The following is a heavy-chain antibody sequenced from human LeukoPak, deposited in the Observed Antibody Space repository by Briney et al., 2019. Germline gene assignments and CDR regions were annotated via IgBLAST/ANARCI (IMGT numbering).Heavy chain of an antibody. CDR2: INPSGGST. V-gene: IGHV1-46*01. J-gene: IGHJ3*02. D-gene: IGHD3-22*01. CDR1: GYTFTSYY. CDR3: AREILDNSGYPGAFDI. Sequence: ASVKVSCKASGYTFTSYYMHWVRQAPGQGLEWMGIINPSGGSTSYAQKFQGRVTMTRDTSTSTVCMELSSLRSEDTAVYYCAREILDNSGYPGAFDIWGQGTMVTVSS.